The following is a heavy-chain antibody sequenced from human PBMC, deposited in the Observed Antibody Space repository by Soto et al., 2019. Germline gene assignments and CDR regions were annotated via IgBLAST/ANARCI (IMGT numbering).Heavy chain of an antibody. CDR3: AKDVRSFANYYGMDV. V-gene: IGHV3-30*18. J-gene: IGHJ6*02. Sequence: GGSLRLSCAASGFIFSNYGLHWVRQAPGKGLEWVVVLSNDGRNKYFADSLKGRFTISRDNSKNTLCLQMNSLRAEDTAVYYCAKDVRSFANYYGMDVWGQGTTVTVSS. CDR2: LSNDGRNK. CDR1: GFIFSNYG.